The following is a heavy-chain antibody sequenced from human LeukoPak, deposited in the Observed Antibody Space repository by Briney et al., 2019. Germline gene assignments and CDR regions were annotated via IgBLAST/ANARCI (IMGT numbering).Heavy chain of an antibody. CDR3: ARVPFRGYCSSTSCPYFDY. Sequence: PSETLSLTCTVSGYSISSGYYWGWIRQPPGKGLEWIGSIYHSGSTYYNPSLKSRVTISVDTSKNQFSLKLSSVTAADTAVYYCARVPFRGYCSSTSCPYFDYWGQGTLVTVSS. V-gene: IGHV4-38-2*02. J-gene: IGHJ4*02. D-gene: IGHD2-2*01. CDR2: IYHSGST. CDR1: GYSISSGYY.